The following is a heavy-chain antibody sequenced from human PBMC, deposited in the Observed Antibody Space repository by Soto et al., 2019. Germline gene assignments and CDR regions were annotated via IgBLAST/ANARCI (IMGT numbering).Heavy chain of an antibody. J-gene: IGHJ6*03. D-gene: IGHD2-15*01. CDR1: GFTFSNAW. CDR2: IKSKTDGGTT. CDR3: TTFVVVVAATVRDYYYYMDV. Sequence: GGSLRLSCAASGFTFSNAWMSWVRQAPGKGLEWVGRIKSKTDGGTTDYAAPVKGRFTISRDDSKNTLYLQMNSLKTEDTAVYYCTTFVVVVAATVRDYYYYMDVWGKGTTVTVSS. V-gene: IGHV3-15*01.